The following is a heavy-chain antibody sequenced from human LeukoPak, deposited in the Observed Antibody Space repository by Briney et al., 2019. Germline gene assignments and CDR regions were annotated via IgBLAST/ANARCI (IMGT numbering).Heavy chain of an antibody. V-gene: IGHV4-38-2*02. D-gene: IGHD2-15*01. CDR2: IHHSGNT. Sequence: SETLSLTCSVSGFSISSGYQWGWIRQSPGKGLEWIGTIHHSGNTGYNPSLESRVTMSVDTSKNEFSLKLNFVTAADTAVYYCARDTSSRWYLYDYWGQGTLVTVSS. J-gene: IGHJ4*02. CDR1: GFSISSGYQ. CDR3: ARDTSSRWYLYDY.